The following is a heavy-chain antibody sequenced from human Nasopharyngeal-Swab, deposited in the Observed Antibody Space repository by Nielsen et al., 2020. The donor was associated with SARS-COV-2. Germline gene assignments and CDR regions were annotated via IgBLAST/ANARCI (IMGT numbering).Heavy chain of an antibody. D-gene: IGHD3-16*01. CDR1: GFTFSSYA. CDR3: ARDGGGLIDY. Sequence: GESLKISCAASGFTFSSYAMHWVRQAPGKGLEWVAVISYDGSNKYYADSVKGRFTISRDNSKNTLYLQMNSLRAEDTAAYYCARDGGGLIDYWGQGTLVTVSS. J-gene: IGHJ4*02. CDR2: ISYDGSNK. V-gene: IGHV3-30-3*01.